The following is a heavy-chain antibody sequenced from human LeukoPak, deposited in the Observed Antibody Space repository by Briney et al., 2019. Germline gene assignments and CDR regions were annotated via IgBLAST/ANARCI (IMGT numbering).Heavy chain of an antibody. CDR1: GGTFTSYA. CDR3: ARDSSSSNRYYYYYMDV. J-gene: IGHJ6*03. V-gene: IGHV1-69*05. Sequence: ASVKVSCKASGGTFTSYAISWVRQAPGQGLEWMGGIIPIFGTANYAQKFQGRVTITTDESTSTAYMELSSLRSEDTAVYYCARDSSSSNRYYYYYMDVWGKGTPVTVSS. D-gene: IGHD6-6*01. CDR2: IIPIFGTA.